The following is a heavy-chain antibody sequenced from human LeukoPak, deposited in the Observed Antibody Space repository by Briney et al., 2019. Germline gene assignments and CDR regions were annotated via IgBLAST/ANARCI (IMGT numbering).Heavy chain of an antibody. D-gene: IGHD6-13*01. CDR2: ISGSGGST. Sequence: GASLRLSCAASGFTFSSYAMSWVRQAPGKGLEWVSAISGSGGSTYYADSVKGRFTISRDNSKNTLNLQMNSLRAEDTAVYYCAKVTGIAAAVSNWFDPWGQGTLVTVSS. CDR3: AKVTGIAAAVSNWFDP. V-gene: IGHV3-23*01. CDR1: GFTFSSYA. J-gene: IGHJ5*02.